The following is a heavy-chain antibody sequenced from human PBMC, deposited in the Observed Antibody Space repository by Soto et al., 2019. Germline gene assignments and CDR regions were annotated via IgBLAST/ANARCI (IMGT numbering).Heavy chain of an antibody. CDR1: GGSISSGGYY. D-gene: IGHD2-15*01. Sequence: PSETLSLTCTVSGGSISSGGYYWSWIRQHPGKGLEWIGYIYYSGSTYYNPSLKSRDTISVDTSKNQFSPKLSSVTAADTAVYYCARDRECSGGTCYNYFDYWGQGTLVTVSS. CDR3: ARDRECSGGTCYNYFDY. CDR2: IYYSGST. J-gene: IGHJ4*02. V-gene: IGHV4-31*03.